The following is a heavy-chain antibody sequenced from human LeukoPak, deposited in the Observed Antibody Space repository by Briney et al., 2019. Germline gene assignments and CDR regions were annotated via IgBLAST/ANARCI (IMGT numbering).Heavy chain of an antibody. Sequence: PGGSLRLSCAASGFTFNDYYMSWIRQAPGKGLEWVSYISHTDTTIDYADSVKGRFTISRDNAKTSLYLQMNSLKVEDTAVYYCARELRGGLRYYFDYWGQGILVTVSS. CDR3: ARELRGGLRYYFDY. V-gene: IGHV3-11*04. J-gene: IGHJ4*02. CDR1: GFTFNDYY. CDR2: ISHTDTTI. D-gene: IGHD3-10*01.